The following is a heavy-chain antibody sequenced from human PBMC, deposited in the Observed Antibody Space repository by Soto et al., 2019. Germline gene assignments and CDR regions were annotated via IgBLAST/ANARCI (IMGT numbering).Heavy chain of an antibody. CDR3: ARSVAVPGAHIDY. CDR1: GGSSSGYY. Sequence: EAVSVTCSVSGGSSSGYYWSWIRQSPGKGLEWLGYAYYTGSTNYSPSLRSRVSISVDTSKNEFSLRLSSVTAADTAVYFCARSVAVPGAHIDYWGQGTQVTVSS. V-gene: IGHV4-59*01. J-gene: IGHJ4*02. D-gene: IGHD6-19*01. CDR2: AYYTGST.